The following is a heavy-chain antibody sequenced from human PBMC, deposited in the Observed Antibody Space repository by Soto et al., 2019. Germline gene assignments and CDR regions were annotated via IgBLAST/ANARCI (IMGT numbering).Heavy chain of an antibody. V-gene: IGHV1-69*01. CDR1: GGSFSSPT. J-gene: IGHJ2*01. Sequence: QVQLVQSGAEVKKPGSSVKVSCKASGGSFSSPTISWVRQAPGQGLEWMGGVSPIFGTTNYAQKFEGRVTITADASSGPAYMELSSLKSEDTAVYYCAGGGSSGGWYFDLWGRGTLVTVSS. CDR3: AGGGSSGGWYFDL. CDR2: VSPIFGTT. D-gene: IGHD1-26*01.